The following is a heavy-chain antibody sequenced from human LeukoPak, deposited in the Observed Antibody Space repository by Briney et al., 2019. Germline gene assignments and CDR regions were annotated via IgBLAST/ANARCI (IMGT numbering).Heavy chain of an antibody. V-gene: IGHV3-23*01. D-gene: IGHD1-14*01. CDR3: AKPARTNYTDY. Sequence: GGSLRLSCAASGFTFSSYAMNWVRQAPGKGLEWVSGINGSGGSTYYAGSVKGRFTISRDNSKNTLYLQMNSLRAEDTAVYYCAKPARTNYTDYWGQGTLVTVSS. J-gene: IGHJ4*02. CDR2: INGSGGST. CDR1: GFTFSSYA.